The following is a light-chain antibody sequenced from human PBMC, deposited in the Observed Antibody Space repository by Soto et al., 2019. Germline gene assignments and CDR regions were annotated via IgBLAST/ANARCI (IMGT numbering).Light chain of an antibody. J-gene: IGLJ1*01. CDR1: SSDVGGYNY. Sequence: QSVLTQPASLSGSPGQSITISCTGTSSDVGGYNYVSWYQQHPDKAPKLMIYDVSNRPSGVSNRLSGSKSGNTASLTISGLQAEDEADYHCSSYTSSSTYVFGTGTKVTVL. CDR3: SSYTSSSTYV. CDR2: DVS. V-gene: IGLV2-14*03.